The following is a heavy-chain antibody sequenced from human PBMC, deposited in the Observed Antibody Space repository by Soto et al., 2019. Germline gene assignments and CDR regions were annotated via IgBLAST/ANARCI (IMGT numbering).Heavy chain of an antibody. CDR1: GYTFTSYG. D-gene: IGHD5-18*01. V-gene: IGHV1-18*04. J-gene: IGHJ6*02. Sequence: GASVKVSCKASGYTFTSYGISWVRQAPGQGLEWMGWISAYNGNTNYAQKLQGRVTMTTDTSTSTAYMELRSLRSDGTAVYYCAVDVDTAMVTYYHGMDVWGQGTTGTGSS. CDR3: AVDVDTAMVTYYHGMDV. CDR2: ISAYNGNT.